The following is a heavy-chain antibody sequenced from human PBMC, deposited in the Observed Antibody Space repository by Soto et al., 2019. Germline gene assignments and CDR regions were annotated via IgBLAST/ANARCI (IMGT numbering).Heavy chain of an antibody. V-gene: IGHV3-7*01. CDR3: ASVAM. CDR2: IKQDGTEK. CDR1: GFTFRNYW. Sequence: EVQLVESGGGLVQPGGSLRLSCAASGFTFRNYWMSWVRQAPGKGLEWVANIKQDGTEKNYVDSVRGRFTISRGNAKNTLDLQMNSLTAEDTAVYYCASVAMRGQGTLVTVSS. J-gene: IGHJ4*02. D-gene: IGHD2-2*01.